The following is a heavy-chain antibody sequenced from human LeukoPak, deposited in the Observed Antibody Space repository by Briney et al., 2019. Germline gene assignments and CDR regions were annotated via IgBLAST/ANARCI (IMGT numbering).Heavy chain of an antibody. CDR3: AKAGGAVNYYYYMDV. J-gene: IGHJ6*03. CDR1: GFTFSSYG. Sequence: RSGGSLRLSCAASGFTFSSYGMHWVRQAPGKGLEWVAFIRYDGSNKYYADSVKGRFTISRDNSKNTLYLQMNSLRAEDTAVYYCAKAGGAVNYYYYMDVWGKGTTVTISS. V-gene: IGHV3-30*02. D-gene: IGHD3-10*01. CDR2: IRYDGSNK.